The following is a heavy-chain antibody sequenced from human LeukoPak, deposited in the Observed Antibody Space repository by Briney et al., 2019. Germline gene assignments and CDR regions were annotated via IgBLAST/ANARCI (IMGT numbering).Heavy chain of an antibody. CDR2: ISYDGSNK. CDR1: GFTFSSYA. Sequence: PGGSLRLSCAASGFTFSSYAMHWVRQAPGKGLEWVAVISYDGSNKYYADSVKGRFTISRDNSKNTLYLQMNSLRAEDTAVYYCAREVRDTAMVAPLNWFDPWGQGTLVTVSS. CDR3: AREVRDTAMVAPLNWFDP. J-gene: IGHJ5*02. V-gene: IGHV3-30-3*01. D-gene: IGHD5-18*01.